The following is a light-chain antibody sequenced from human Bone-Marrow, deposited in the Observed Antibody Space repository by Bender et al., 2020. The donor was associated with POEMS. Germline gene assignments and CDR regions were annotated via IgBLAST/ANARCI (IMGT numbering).Light chain of an antibody. Sequence: QSVLTQPPSVSGAPGQRVTISCTGTSSDIGGYNYVSWYQQHPNKAPKLMIYDVSKGPSGVPDRFSGSKSGNTASLTISGLQAEDEADYYCCSYAGSTTWVFGGGTKLTVL. J-gene: IGLJ3*02. V-gene: IGLV2-11*01. CDR1: SSDIGGYNY. CDR2: DVS. CDR3: CSYAGSTTWV.